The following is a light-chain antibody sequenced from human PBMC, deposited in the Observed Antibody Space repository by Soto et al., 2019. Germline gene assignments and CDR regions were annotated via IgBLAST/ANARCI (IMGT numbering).Light chain of an antibody. Sequence: QSALTQPASVSGSPGQSITISCTGTSSDVGGYNYVSWYQQHPGKAPKLMIYGVRNRPSGVSYRFSGSKSGNTASLTISGLQAEDGADYYCISYTSSITYVFGTGTKVTVL. CDR2: GVR. V-gene: IGLV2-14*01. CDR1: SSDVGGYNY. CDR3: ISYTSSITYV. J-gene: IGLJ1*01.